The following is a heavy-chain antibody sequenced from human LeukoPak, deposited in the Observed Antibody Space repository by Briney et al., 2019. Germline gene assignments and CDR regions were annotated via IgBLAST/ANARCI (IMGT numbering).Heavy chain of an antibody. CDR3: AKDYSKTSYYGSGTYYRPNWFDP. V-gene: IGHV3-30*04. J-gene: IGHJ5*02. CDR2: ISYDGSNK. D-gene: IGHD3-10*01. Sequence: GGSLRLSCAASGFTFSSYAMHWVHQAPGKGLEWVAVISYDGSNKYYADSVKGRFTISRDNSKNTLYLQMNSLRPDDTAVYYCAKDYSKTSYYGSGTYYRPNWFDPWGQGTLVTVSS. CDR1: GFTFSSYA.